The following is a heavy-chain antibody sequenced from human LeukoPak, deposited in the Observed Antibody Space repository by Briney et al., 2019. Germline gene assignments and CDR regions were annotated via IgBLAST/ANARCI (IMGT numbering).Heavy chain of an antibody. D-gene: IGHD3-16*01. V-gene: IGHV3-30-3*01. J-gene: IGHJ4*02. CDR1: GFTFSSYA. Sequence: GGSLRLSCAASGFTFSSYAMHWVRQAPGKGLEWVAVISYDGSNKYYADSVKGRFTISRDNAKNSLYLQMNSLRAEDTAVYYCARDLGGVFYWGQGTLVTVSS. CDR2: ISYDGSNK. CDR3: ARDLGGVFY.